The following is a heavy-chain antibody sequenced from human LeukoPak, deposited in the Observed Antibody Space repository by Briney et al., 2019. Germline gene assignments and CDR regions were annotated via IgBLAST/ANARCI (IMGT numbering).Heavy chain of an antibody. D-gene: IGHD2-15*01. CDR2: ISTDGYTT. V-gene: IGHV3-74*01. CDR3: VVGGSPGY. Sequence: GGPMRLSCAASGLAFSAYKMHWVRQAPRKGLVWVSRISTDGYTTDYADFVQGRFTASRDNTKNTWSLEMNSLRAEDTAVYYCVVGGSPGYWGQGTLVTVSS. J-gene: IGHJ4*02. CDR1: GLAFSAYK.